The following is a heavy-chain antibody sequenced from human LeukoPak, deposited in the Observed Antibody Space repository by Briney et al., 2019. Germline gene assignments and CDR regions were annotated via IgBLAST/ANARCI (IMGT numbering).Heavy chain of an antibody. J-gene: IGHJ4*02. Sequence: GGSLRLSCAASGFTLSIYAMTWVRQTPGKGLEWVSVISRDGEIRYYGDPVKGRFTISRDNSNNMLYLQMNSLRAEDTALYFCARETLAGLDCWGQGTLVTVSS. V-gene: IGHV3-23*01. CDR1: GFTLSIYA. CDR2: ISRDGEIR. CDR3: ARETLAGLDC.